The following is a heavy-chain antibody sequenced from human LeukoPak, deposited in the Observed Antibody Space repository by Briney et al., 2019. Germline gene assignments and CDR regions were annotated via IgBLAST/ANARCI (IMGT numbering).Heavy chain of an antibody. CDR1: GFTFSSYS. D-gene: IGHD5-18*01. V-gene: IGHV3-21*01. J-gene: IGHJ6*02. CDR3: ARDKIQLWSGDYYYGMDV. CDR2: ISSSSSYI. Sequence: PGGSLRLSCAASGFTFSSYSMNWVRQAPGKGLEWVSSISSSSSYIYYADSVKGRFTISRDNAKNSLYLQMNSLRAEDTAVYYCARDKIQLWSGDYYYGMDVWGQGTTVTVSS.